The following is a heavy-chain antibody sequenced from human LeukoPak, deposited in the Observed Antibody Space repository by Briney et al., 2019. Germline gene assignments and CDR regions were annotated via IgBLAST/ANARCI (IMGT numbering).Heavy chain of an antibody. CDR2: FDPEDGET. CDR3: ATWGYCSGGSCYPYYFDY. D-gene: IGHD2-15*01. V-gene: IGHV1-24*01. Sequence: GASVKVSCKVSGYTLTELSMHWVRQAPGKGLEWMGGFDPEDGETIYAQKFQGRVTMTEDTSTDTAYMELSSLRSEDTAVHYCATWGYCSGGSCYPYYFDYWGQGTLVTVSS. J-gene: IGHJ4*02. CDR1: GYTLTELS.